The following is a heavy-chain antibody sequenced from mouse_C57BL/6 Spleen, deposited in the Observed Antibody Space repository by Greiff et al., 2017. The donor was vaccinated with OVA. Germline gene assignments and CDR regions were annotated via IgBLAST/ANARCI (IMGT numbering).Heavy chain of an antibody. CDR1: GYTFTSYW. J-gene: IGHJ4*01. V-gene: IGHV1-64*01. CDR3: ARRWGITTVVDYYAMDY. D-gene: IGHD1-1*01. Sequence: VQLQQPGAELVKPGASVKLSCKASGYTFTSYWMHWVKQRPGQGLEWIGMIHPNSGSTNYNEKFKSKATLTVDKSSSTAYMQLSSLTSEDSAVYYCARRWGITTVVDYYAMDYWGQGTSVTVSS. CDR2: IHPNSGST.